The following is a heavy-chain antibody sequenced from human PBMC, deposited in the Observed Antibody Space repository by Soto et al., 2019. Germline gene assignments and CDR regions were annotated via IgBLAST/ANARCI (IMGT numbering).Heavy chain of an antibody. CDR2: SYWNDDQ. J-gene: IGHJ3*02. CDR3: AHDNYAHSGYYPLDAFDI. Sequence: SGPTLVNPTQTLTLTCTFSGFSLSTSGVGVVWIRQPPGKALEWLALSYWNDDQRYSPSLKSRLTITKDTSKNQVVLTMTNMDPVDTATYYCAHDNYAHSGYYPLDAFDIWGQGTMVTVSS. CDR1: GFSLSTSGVG. D-gene: IGHD3-22*01. V-gene: IGHV2-5*01.